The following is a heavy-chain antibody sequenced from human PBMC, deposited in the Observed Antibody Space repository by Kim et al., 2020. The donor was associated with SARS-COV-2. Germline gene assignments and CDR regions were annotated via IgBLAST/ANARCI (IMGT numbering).Heavy chain of an antibody. V-gene: IGHV4-59*01. D-gene: IGHD3-22*01. J-gene: IGHJ3*02. CDR1: GGSISSYY. CDR3: ARDRGGHYYDSSGYYSLADAFDI. CDR2: IYYSGST. Sequence: SETLSLTCTVSGGSISSYYWSWIRQPPGKGLEWIGYIYYSGSTNYNPSLKSRVTISVDTSRNQFSLKLSSVTAADTAVYYCARDRGGHYYDSSGYYSLADAFDIWGQGTMVTVSS.